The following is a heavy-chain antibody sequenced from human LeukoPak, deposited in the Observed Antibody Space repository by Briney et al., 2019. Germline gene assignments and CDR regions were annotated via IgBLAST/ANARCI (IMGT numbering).Heavy chain of an antibody. Sequence: ASVKVSCKASGYTFTSYGISWVRQAPGQGLEWMRWISAYNGNTNYAQKLQGRVTMTTDTSTSTAYMELRSLRSDDTAVYYCARVNYYGSGSSYYYYYGMDVWGQGTTVTVSS. CDR2: ISAYNGNT. CDR3: ARVNYYGSGSSYYYYYGMDV. V-gene: IGHV1-18*01. D-gene: IGHD3-10*01. J-gene: IGHJ6*02. CDR1: GYTFTSYG.